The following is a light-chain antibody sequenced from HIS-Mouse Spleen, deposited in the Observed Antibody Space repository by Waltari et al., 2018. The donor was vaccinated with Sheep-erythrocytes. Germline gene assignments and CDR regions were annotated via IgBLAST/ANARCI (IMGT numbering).Light chain of an antibody. V-gene: IGLV1-47*01. CDR2: RNN. CDR3: AAWDDSLSGSV. J-gene: IGLJ3*02. CDR1: SSNIGSNY. Sequence: QSVLTQPPSASGTPGQRVTISCSGSSSNIGSNYVSWYQQLPGTAPKLLIYRNNQRPSGVPDRFSGSKSCTSASLAISGLRSEDEADYYCAAWDDSLSGSVFGGGTKLTVL.